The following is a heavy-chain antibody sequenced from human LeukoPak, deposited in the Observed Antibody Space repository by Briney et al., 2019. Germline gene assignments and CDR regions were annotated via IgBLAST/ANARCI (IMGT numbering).Heavy chain of an antibody. D-gene: IGHD4-23*01. CDR1: GGTFSSYA. V-gene: IGHV1-69*01. CDR2: IIPIFGTA. Sequence: GSSVKVSCKASGGTFSSYAISWVRQAPGQGLEWMGGIIPIFGTANYAQKFQGRVTITADESTSTAYMELSSLRSEDTAVYYCARGQGVDYGGNSDYYYYMDVWGKGTTVTVSS. J-gene: IGHJ6*03. CDR3: ARGQGVDYGGNSDYYYYMDV.